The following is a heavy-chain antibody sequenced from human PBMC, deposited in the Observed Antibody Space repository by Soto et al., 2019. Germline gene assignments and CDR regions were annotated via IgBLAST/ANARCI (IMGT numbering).Heavy chain of an antibody. Sequence: QVQLVESGGGVVQPGRSLRLSCAASGFTFSSYAMHWVRPAPGKGLEWVAVISYDGSNKYYTDSVKGRFTISRDNSKNSLYLQMTRLRAEDTALYYCARDDSIPIRRGDFDIWGQGTMVTVSS. CDR2: ISYDGSNK. CDR3: ARDDSIPIRRGDFDI. CDR1: GFTFSSYA. D-gene: IGHD2-21*01. V-gene: IGHV3-30-3*01. J-gene: IGHJ3*02.